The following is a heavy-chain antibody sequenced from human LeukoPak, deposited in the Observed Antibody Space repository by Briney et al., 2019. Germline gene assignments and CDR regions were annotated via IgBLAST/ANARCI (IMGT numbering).Heavy chain of an antibody. Sequence: KAGGSLRLSCAASGFTFSDYYMSWIRQAPVKGLEWVSYISSSGSTIYYADSVKGRFTISRDNAKNSLYLQMNSLRAEDTAVYYCAREMERTKIRPYGMDVWGQGTTVTVSS. D-gene: IGHD1/OR15-1a*01. V-gene: IGHV3-11*01. CDR3: AREMERTKIRPYGMDV. CDR1: GFTFSDYY. J-gene: IGHJ6*02. CDR2: ISSSGSTI.